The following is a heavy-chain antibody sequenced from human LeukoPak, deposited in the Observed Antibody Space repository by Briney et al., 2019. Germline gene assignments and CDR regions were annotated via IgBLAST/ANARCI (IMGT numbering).Heavy chain of an antibody. D-gene: IGHD3-22*01. J-gene: IGHJ4*02. CDR3: AKEEHDSSGYYSDY. CDR1: GFTFSSYA. V-gene: IGHV3-23*01. Sequence: PGGSLRLSCAASGFTFSSYAMGWVRQAPGKGLEWVSAISGSGGSTYYADSVKGRFTISRDNSKNTLYLQMNSLRAEDTAVYYCAKEEHDSSGYYSDYWGQGTLVTVSS. CDR2: ISGSGGST.